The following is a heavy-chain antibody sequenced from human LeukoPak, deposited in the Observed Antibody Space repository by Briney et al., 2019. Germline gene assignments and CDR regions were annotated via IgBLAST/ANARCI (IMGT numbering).Heavy chain of an antibody. V-gene: IGHV4-34*01. CDR2: INHSGST. Sequence: SETLSLTCAVYGGSFSGYYWSWIRQPPGKGPEWIGEINHSGSTNYNPSLKSRVTISVDTSKNQFSLKLSSVTAADTAVYYCARAKYYYDSSGYYSHYFDYWGQGTLVTVSS. J-gene: IGHJ4*02. CDR3: ARAKYYYDSSGYYSHYFDY. CDR1: GGSFSGYY. D-gene: IGHD3-22*01.